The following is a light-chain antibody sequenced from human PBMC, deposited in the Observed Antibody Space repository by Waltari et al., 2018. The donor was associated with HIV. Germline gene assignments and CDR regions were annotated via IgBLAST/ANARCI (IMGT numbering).Light chain of an antibody. V-gene: IGLV3-10*01. Sequence: SYELTQPPSVSVSPGQAARITCSGDALPNKYAYWYQQKSGQAPVLVIYEDSERPSGIPERFSGSSSGTMPTLTISGAQVEDEADYYCYSTDSSGYPLFGGGTKLTVL. CDR2: EDS. CDR3: YSTDSSGYPL. J-gene: IGLJ2*01. CDR1: ALPNKY.